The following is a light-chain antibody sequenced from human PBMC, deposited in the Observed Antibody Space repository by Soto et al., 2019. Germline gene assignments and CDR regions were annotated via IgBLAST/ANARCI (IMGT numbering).Light chain of an antibody. CDR1: QSISSW. CDR3: QQYNSYSET. V-gene: IGKV1-5*01. CDR2: DAS. J-gene: IGKJ1*01. Sequence: DIRMTQPPSTLSASVGDRVTITCRASQSISSWLAWYQHKPGKAPKLLIYDASSLESGVPSRFSGSGSGTEFTLTISSLQPDDFATYYCQQYNSYSETFGQGTKVDIK.